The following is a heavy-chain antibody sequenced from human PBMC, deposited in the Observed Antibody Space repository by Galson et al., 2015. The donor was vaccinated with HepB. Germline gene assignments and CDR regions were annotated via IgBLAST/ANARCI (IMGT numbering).Heavy chain of an antibody. CDR3: ARDGAVAGTGSDY. J-gene: IGHJ4*02. Sequence: SLRLSCAASGFTFSSYSMNWVRQAPGKGLEWVSSISSSSSYIYYADSVKGRFTISRDNAKNSLYLQMNSLRAEDTAVYYCARDGAVAGTGSDYWGQGTLVTVSS. V-gene: IGHV3-21*01. CDR2: ISSSSSYI. D-gene: IGHD6-19*01. CDR1: GFTFSSYS.